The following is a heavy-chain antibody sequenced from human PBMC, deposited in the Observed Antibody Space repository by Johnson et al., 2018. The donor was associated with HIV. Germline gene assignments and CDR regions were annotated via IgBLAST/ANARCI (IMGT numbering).Heavy chain of an antibody. Sequence: EVQLVESGGGLIQPGGSLRLSCAASGFTVSTNYMSWVRQAPGKGLEWVSGISWNSGIIGYADSVKGRLTISRDNSKNTLYLQMSSLRVEDTAVYYCARSQVAATSEGAFDIWGQGTMVTVSS. J-gene: IGHJ3*02. CDR2: SWNSGII. D-gene: IGHD2-15*01. CDR1: GFTVSTNY. V-gene: IGHV3-53*01. CDR3: ARSQVAATSEGAFDI.